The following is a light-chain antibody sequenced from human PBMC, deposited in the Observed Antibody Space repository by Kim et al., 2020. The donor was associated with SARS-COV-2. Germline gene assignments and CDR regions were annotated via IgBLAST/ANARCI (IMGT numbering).Light chain of an antibody. Sequence: EVVLTQSPGTLSLSPGERATLSCRASQSVSSANLAWYQQRSGQAPRLLIYGASTRATGIPDRFRGSGSGTDFTLTISRLEPEDFAVYYCQQYHSSPRTFGQGTKVDIK. CDR1: QSVSSAN. V-gene: IGKV3-20*01. J-gene: IGKJ1*01. CDR3: QQYHSSPRT. CDR2: GAS.